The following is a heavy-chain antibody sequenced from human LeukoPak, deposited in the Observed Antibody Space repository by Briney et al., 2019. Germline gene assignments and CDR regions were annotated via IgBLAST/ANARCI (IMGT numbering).Heavy chain of an antibody. CDR1: GYTFTSCA. V-gene: IGHV7-4-1*02. Sequence: ASVKVSCKASGYTFTSCAINWVRQAPGQGLEYMGWIDTKTGNPTYAQGFTGRFVFSLDTSVSTAYLQISSLKAEDTAVYYCAIHPSDSSGYFSYWGQGALVTVSS. CDR3: AIHPSDSSGYFSY. CDR2: IDTKTGNP. D-gene: IGHD3-22*01. J-gene: IGHJ4*02.